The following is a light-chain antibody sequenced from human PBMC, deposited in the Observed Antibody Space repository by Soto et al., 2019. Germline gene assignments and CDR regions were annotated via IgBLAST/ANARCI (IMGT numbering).Light chain of an antibody. CDR2: DVS. V-gene: IGLV2-14*01. CDR3: SSYTSSSTYV. J-gene: IGLJ1*01. Sequence: QSALTQPASVSGSPGQSITISCTGTSSDVGGYNYVSWYQQHPGKAPKLMIYDVSNRPSGVSNRFSGSKSGNTASLTISGLQAEDEADYYYSSYTSSSTYVFGTG. CDR1: SSDVGGYNY.